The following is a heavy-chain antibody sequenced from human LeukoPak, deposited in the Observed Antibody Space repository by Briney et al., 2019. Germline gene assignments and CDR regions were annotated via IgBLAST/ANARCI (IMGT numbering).Heavy chain of an antibody. CDR1: GGSISSGGYY. CDR2: IYYSGST. J-gene: IGHJ5*02. Sequence: SETLSLTCTVSGGSISSGGYYWSWIRLHPGKGLEWIGYIYYSGSTYYNPSLKSRVTISVDTSKNQFSLKLSSVTAADTAVYYCARDYYGSGSYSVWFDPWGQGTLVTVSS. CDR3: ARDYYGSGSYSVWFDP. D-gene: IGHD3-10*01. V-gene: IGHV4-31*03.